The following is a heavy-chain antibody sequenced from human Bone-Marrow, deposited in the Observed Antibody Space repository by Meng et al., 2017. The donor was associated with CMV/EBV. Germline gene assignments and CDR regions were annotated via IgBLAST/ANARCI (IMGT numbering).Heavy chain of an antibody. J-gene: IGHJ6*01. D-gene: IGHD3-3*01. Sequence: GEALKISWAASGFTFSSYWMRGVRQVRGKGLVWVSRINSDGSSTSYVDSVKGRFTISRNNAKNTMYLPMNSLSAEDTAVYYCARDGRPYYDFWSGYYDYYYGMDVWGQGTTVTGSS. CDR3: ARDGRPYYDFWSGYYDYYYGMDV. CDR2: INSDGSST. CDR1: GFTFSSYW. V-gene: IGHV3-74*01.